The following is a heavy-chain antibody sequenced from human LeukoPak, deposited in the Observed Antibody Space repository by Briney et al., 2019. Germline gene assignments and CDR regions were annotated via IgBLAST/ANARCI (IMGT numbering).Heavy chain of an antibody. Sequence: PSETLSLTCTVSGVSISSNYWSWIRQPPGKGLEWIGYIYYSGSTYYNPSLKSRVTISVDTSKNQFSLKLSSVTAADTAVYYCARDVRDSSGYYLRAFGYWGQGTLVTVPS. V-gene: IGHV4-59*12. CDR2: IYYSGST. J-gene: IGHJ4*02. CDR3: ARDVRDSSGYYLRAFGY. D-gene: IGHD3-22*01. CDR1: GVSISSNY.